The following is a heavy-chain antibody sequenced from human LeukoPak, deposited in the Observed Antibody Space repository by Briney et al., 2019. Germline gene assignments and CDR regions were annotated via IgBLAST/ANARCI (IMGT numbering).Heavy chain of an antibody. J-gene: IGHJ4*02. V-gene: IGHV1-18*01. CDR2: ISAYNGNT. D-gene: IGHD2-2*01. Sequence: ASVTVSFKASGYTFTSYGISWVRQAPGQGLEWMGWISAYNGNTNYAQKLQGRVTMTTDTATSTAYMELRSLRSDDTAVYYCERETPPSAPPDFVVVPDPSELDYWGQGPLFTVSS. CDR3: ERETPPSAPPDFVVVPDPSELDY. CDR1: GYTFTSYG.